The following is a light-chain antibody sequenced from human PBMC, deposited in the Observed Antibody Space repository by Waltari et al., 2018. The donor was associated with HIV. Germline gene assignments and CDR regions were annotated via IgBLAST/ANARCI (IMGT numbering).Light chain of an antibody. CDR3: CSYAGSSTFAYYV. CDR1: SSDVGSYNL. V-gene: IGLV2-23*02. Sequence: QSALTQPASVSGSPGQSITISCTGTSSDVGSYNLVSWSQQHPGKAPKLMIFEVSKRPSGVSNRFSGSKSGNTASLTISGLQAEDEADYYCCSYAGSSTFAYYVFGTGTKVTVL. CDR2: EVS. J-gene: IGLJ1*01.